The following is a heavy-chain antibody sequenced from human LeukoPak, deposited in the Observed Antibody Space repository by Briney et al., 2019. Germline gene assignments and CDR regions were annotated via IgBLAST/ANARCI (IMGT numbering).Heavy chain of an antibody. V-gene: IGHV3-13*04. J-gene: IGHJ5*02. Sequence: GGSLRLSCAASGFSFSSYDMHWVRQPTGEGLQWVSGIGSGGDTYYAGSVKGRFTTSRENAKNFLYLQMNSLRAGDTAVYFCARGATLGFDPWGQGTLVTVSS. D-gene: IGHD2/OR15-2a*01. CDR3: ARGATLGFDP. CDR2: IGSGGDT. CDR1: GFSFSSYD.